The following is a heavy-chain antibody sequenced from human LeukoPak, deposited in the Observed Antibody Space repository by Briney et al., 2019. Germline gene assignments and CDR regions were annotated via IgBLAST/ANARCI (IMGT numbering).Heavy chain of an antibody. V-gene: IGHV1-18*01. CDR1: GYTFTSYG. Sequence: ASVKVSCKASGYTFTSYGISWVRQAPGQGLEWMGWISAYNGNTNYAQKLQGRVTMTTDTSTSTAYMELRSLRSDDTAVYYWARALYDSSGYYPRFDYWGQGTLVTVSS. CDR3: ARALYDSSGYYPRFDY. D-gene: IGHD3-22*01. J-gene: IGHJ4*02. CDR2: ISAYNGNT.